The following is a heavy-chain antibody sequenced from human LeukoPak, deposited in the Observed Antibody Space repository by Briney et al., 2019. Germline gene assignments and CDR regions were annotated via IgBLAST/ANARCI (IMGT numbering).Heavy chain of an antibody. D-gene: IGHD4-23*01. Sequence: GGTLRLSCAASGFTFSSYGMSWVRQAPGKGLEWVSAICGSGGSTYYADSVKGRFTISRDNSKNTLYLQMNSLRAEDTAVYYCARRVVNNRNWYFDLWGRGTLVTVSS. V-gene: IGHV3-23*01. CDR1: GFTFSSYG. CDR2: ICGSGGST. J-gene: IGHJ2*01. CDR3: ARRVVNNRNWYFDL.